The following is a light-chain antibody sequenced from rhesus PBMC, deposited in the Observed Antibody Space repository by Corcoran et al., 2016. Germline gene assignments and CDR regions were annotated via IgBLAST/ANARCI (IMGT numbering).Light chain of an antibody. CDR2: DVS. CDR3: SSYAGSNTYI. J-gene: IGLJ1*01. Sequence: QAALTQPPSVSGSPGPSVTISCTGTSSDIGGYNYVSWYQQHPGKAPKLMIYDVSKRPSGVSDRFSGSKSGNTASLTISGLQAEDEADYYCSSYAGSNTYIFGAGTRLTVL. CDR1: SSDIGGYNY. V-gene: IGLV2-23*01.